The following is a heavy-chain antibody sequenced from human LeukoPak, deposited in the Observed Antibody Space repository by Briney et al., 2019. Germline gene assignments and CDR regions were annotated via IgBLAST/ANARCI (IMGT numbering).Heavy chain of an antibody. D-gene: IGHD5-18*01. Sequence: PSETLSLTCTVSGGSISSYYWSWIRQPPGKGLEWIGYIYYSGSTNYNPSLKSRVTISVDTSKNQFSLKLSSVTAADTAVYYCARGYSYGPNWFDPWGQGTLVTVSS. CDR2: IYYSGST. CDR1: GGSISSYY. V-gene: IGHV4-59*01. J-gene: IGHJ5*02. CDR3: ARGYSYGPNWFDP.